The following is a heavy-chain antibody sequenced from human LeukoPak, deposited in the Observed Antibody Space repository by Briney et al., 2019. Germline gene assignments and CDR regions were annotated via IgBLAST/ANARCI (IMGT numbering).Heavy chain of an antibody. Sequence: PGRSLRLSCAASGFTFSSYAMHWVRQAPGKGLEWVAVISYDGSNKYYADSVKGRFTISRDNSKNTLYLQMNSLRAEDTAVYYCAKDTEDFDYWGQGTLVTVSS. CDR2: ISYDGSNK. CDR1: GFTFSSYA. V-gene: IGHV3-30*18. CDR3: AKDTEDFDY. J-gene: IGHJ4*02.